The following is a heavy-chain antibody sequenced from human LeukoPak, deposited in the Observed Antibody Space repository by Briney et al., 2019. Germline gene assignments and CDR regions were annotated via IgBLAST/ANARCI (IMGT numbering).Heavy chain of an antibody. CDR1: GFTFSSYA. CDR2: ISGSGGST. Sequence: GGSLRLSCAASGFTFSSYAMSWVRQAPGKGLEWVSAISGSGGSTYYADSVKGRFTISRDNSKNTLYLQMNSLRAEDTAVYYCAKSGSRIARLTGYYDYWGQGTLVTVSS. J-gene: IGHJ4*02. V-gene: IGHV3-23*01. CDR3: AKSGSRIARLTGYYDY. D-gene: IGHD3-9*01.